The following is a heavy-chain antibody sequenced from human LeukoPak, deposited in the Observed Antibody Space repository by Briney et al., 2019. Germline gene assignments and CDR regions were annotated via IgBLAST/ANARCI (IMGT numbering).Heavy chain of an antibody. D-gene: IGHD2-2*01. CDR1: GGSFSGYY. Sequence: PSETLSLTCAVYGGSFSGYYWSWIRQPPGKGLEWIGEINHSGSTNYNPSLKSRVTISVDTSKNQFSLKLSSVTAADTAVYYCACSSTNYYHYGMDVWGQGTTVTVSS. J-gene: IGHJ6*02. CDR2: INHSGST. V-gene: IGHV4-34*01. CDR3: ACSSTNYYHYGMDV.